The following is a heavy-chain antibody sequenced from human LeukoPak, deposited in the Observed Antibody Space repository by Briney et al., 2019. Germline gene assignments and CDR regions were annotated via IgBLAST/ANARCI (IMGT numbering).Heavy chain of an antibody. CDR3: ARAPRVYCSSTSCYTPWFDP. Sequence: ASVKVSCKASGGTFSSYAISWVRQAPGQGLEWMGWINPNSGGTNYAQKFQGRVTMTRDTSISTAYMELSRLRSDDTAVYYCARAPRVYCSSTSCYTPWFDPWGQGTLVTVSS. D-gene: IGHD2-2*02. V-gene: IGHV1-2*02. CDR1: GGTFSSYA. J-gene: IGHJ5*02. CDR2: INPNSGGT.